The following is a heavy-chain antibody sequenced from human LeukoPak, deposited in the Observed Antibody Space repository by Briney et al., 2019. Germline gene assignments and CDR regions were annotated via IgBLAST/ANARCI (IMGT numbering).Heavy chain of an antibody. CDR2: IIQSGVT. J-gene: IGHJ4*02. CDR1: GGSFSDYY. V-gene: IGHV4-34*01. Sequence: SETLSLTCAVYGGSFSDYYWSWICQAPGKGLEWIGEIIQSGVTNYNPSLKSRATISIDTSKNQFSLKLSSVTAADTAVYSCARGNRAGYNFDYWGQGALVTVSS. D-gene: IGHD5-24*01. CDR3: ARGNRAGYNFDY.